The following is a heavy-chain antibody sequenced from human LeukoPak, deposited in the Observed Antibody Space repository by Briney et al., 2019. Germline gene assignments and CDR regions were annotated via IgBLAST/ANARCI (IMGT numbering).Heavy chain of an antibody. V-gene: IGHV3-23*01. D-gene: IGHD4-17*01. Sequence: GGPLRLSCAASGFPFSSYPMTWSRQTQGKGLDWVSTIDGSGDNTYFADSVKGRFTISRDNSKSTLYLQMTSLRAEDTAIYYCAKDYGDLPIDYWGQGTLVTVSS. CDR3: AKDYGDLPIDY. CDR1: GFPFSSYP. J-gene: IGHJ4*02. CDR2: IDGSGDNT.